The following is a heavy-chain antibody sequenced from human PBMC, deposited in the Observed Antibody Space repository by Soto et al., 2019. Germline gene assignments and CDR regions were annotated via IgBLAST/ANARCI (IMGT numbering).Heavy chain of an antibody. CDR2: INHSGST. V-gene: IGHV4-34*01. J-gene: IGHJ4*02. CDR1: GGSFSGYD. D-gene: IGHD3-22*01. CDR3: ARGFYDSSGYPNFDY. Sequence: SETLSLTCAVYGGSFSGYDWSWIRQPPGKGLEWIGEINHSGSTNYNPSLKSRVTISVDTSKNQFSLKLSSVTAADTAVYYCARGFYDSSGYPNFDYWGQGTLVTVSS.